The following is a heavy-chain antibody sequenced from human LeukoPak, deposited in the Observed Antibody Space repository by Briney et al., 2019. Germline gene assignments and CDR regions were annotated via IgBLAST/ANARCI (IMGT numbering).Heavy chain of an antibody. CDR2: INQDGSEK. D-gene: IGHD2/OR15-2a*01. CDR1: GFTVNTHF. V-gene: IGHV3-7*01. Sequence: GGSLRLSCAASGFTVNTHFMSWVRQAPGKGLEWVANINQDGSEKFYVDSVKGRFTISRDNAKNSLYLQMNSLRAEDTAVYYCAEGTTAWGQGTLVTVSS. J-gene: IGHJ5*02. CDR3: AEGTTA.